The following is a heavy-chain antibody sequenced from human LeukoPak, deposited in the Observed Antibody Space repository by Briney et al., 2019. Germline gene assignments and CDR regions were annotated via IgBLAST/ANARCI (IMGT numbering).Heavy chain of an antibody. CDR3: ARLTEYYDILTGYGAVDY. J-gene: IGHJ4*02. CDR1: GYIFTGHY. D-gene: IGHD3-9*01. Sequence: ASLKVSCKASGYIFTGHYMHWVRQAPGQGLEWMGWINPNSGGTNYAQKFQGRVTMIRDTSISTAYMELSRLRSDDTAVYYCARLTEYYDILTGYGAVDYWGQGTLVTVSS. V-gene: IGHV1-2*02. CDR2: INPNSGGT.